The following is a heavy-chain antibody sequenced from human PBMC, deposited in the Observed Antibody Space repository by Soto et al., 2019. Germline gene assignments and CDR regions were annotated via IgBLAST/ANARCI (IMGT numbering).Heavy chain of an antibody. CDR3: TKDRVPGGIYSFDY. V-gene: IGHV3-30*18. Sequence: GGSLRLSCAASGFTFSSYGMHWVRQAPGKGLEWVAVISYDGSNKYYAESVKGRFTLSKDKSMKTVYLQMNSLRVEDAAVYYCTKDRVPGGIYSFDYWGQGALVTVSS. J-gene: IGHJ4*02. CDR1: GFTFSSYG. D-gene: IGHD2-15*01. CDR2: ISYDGSNK.